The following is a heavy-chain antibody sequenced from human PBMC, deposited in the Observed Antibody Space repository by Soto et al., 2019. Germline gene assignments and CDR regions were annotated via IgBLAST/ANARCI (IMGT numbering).Heavy chain of an antibody. CDR1: GFTFSDYY. D-gene: IGHD1-7*01. V-gene: IGHV3-11*01. J-gene: IGHJ6*03. CDR2: ISSSGSTI. CDR3: ARSGTTFSTTYYYYMDV. Sequence: GSLRLSCAASGFTFSDYYMSWIRQAPGKGLEWVSYISSSGSTIYYADSVKGRFTISRDNAKNSLYLQMNSLRAEDTAVYYCARSGTTFSTTYYYYMDVWGKGTTVTVSS.